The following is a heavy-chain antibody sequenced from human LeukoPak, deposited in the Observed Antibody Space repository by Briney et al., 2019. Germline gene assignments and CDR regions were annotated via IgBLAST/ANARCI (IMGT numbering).Heavy chain of an antibody. D-gene: IGHD3-22*01. Sequence: GGSLRLSCAVSGITLTNYGMSWVRQAPGKGLEWVAGISDSGGRTKYADSVKGRFTVSRDNPKNTLYLQMNSLKTEDTAVYFCAKRGVVIRVILVGFHKEANYFDSWGQGALVNVSS. J-gene: IGHJ4*02. CDR2: ISDSGGRT. CDR3: AKRGVVIRVILVGFHKEANYFDS. V-gene: IGHV3-23*01. CDR1: GITLTNYG.